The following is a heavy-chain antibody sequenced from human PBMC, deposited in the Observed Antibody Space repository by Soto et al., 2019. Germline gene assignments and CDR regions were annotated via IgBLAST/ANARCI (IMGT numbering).Heavy chain of an antibody. CDR2: IHYRGIT. V-gene: IGHV4-39*01. D-gene: IGHD6-6*01. J-gene: IGHJ5*02. CDR1: GGSISSSPHY. Sequence: PSETLSLTCTVSGGSISSSPHYWGWIRQPPGKGLEWIASIHYRGITNYNPSLMGRVTISVDTSKNQFSVKLSSVTAADTAVYYCARHGSQLGLDPWGLGTLVTVAS. CDR3: ARHGSQLGLDP.